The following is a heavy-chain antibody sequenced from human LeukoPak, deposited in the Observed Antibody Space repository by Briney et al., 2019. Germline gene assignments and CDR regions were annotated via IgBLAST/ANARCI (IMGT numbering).Heavy chain of an antibody. J-gene: IGHJ5*02. Sequence: SETLSLTCTVSGGSISSSSYYWGWIRQPPGKGLEWIGSIYYSGSTYYNPSLKSRVTISVDTSKNQFSLKLSSVTAADTAVYYCARGPWFGVAISNWFDPWGQGTLVTVSS. CDR3: ARGPWFGVAISNWFDP. CDR2: IYYSGST. V-gene: IGHV4-39*07. CDR1: GGSISSSSYY. D-gene: IGHD3-3*01.